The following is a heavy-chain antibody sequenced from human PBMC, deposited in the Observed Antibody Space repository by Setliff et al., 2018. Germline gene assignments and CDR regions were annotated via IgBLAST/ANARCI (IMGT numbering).Heavy chain of an antibody. CDR1: GYSISSGYY. CDR3: ARLYEFGELFSNY. Sequence: SETLSLTCAVSGYSISSGYYWGWLRQPPGKGLEWSGSIYHSGSTYYNTSVKSRVTISVNTSKTHFSLKLSSMTAADTAVYYCARLYEFGELFSNYWGQGTLVTVSS. D-gene: IGHD3-10*01. J-gene: IGHJ4*02. CDR2: IYHSGST. V-gene: IGHV4-38-2*01.